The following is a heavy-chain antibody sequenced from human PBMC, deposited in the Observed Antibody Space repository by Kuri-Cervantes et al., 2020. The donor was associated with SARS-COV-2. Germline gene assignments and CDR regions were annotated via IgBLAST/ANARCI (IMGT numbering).Heavy chain of an antibody. CDR3: ARRRDFWSGFNWFDP. V-gene: IGHV4-39*01. Sequence: SETLSLTCTVSGGSIGTSSFYWGWIRQPPGKGLEWIGSIYYSGTTSYNPSLKSRVSISVDTSKNQFSLKLNSVTAADTAVYYCARRRDFWSGFNWFDPWGQGTLVTVSS. CDR1: GGSIGTSSFY. D-gene: IGHD3-3*01. J-gene: IGHJ5*02. CDR2: IYYSGTT.